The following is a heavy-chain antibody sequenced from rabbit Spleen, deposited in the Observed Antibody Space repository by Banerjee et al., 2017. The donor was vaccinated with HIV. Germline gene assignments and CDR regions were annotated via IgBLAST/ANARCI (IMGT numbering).Heavy chain of an antibody. CDR2: IYAGSSDST. J-gene: IGHJ4*01. D-gene: IGHD1-1*01. Sequence: QSLEESGGGLVKPGASLTLTCKASGFSFNSGYDMCWVRQAPGKGLEWIACIYAGSSDSTYSATWAKGRFTLSKTSSTTVTLQMTSLTAADTATYFCARDTGSGHYIDAYFDLWGPGTLVTVS. CDR3: ARDTGSGHYIDAYFDL. V-gene: IGHV1S40*01. CDR1: GFSFNSGYD.